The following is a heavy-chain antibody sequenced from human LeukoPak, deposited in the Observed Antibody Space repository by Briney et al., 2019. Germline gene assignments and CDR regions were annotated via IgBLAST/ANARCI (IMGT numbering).Heavy chain of an antibody. Sequence: GGSLRLSCAASGFTFDDYAMHWVRQAPGKGLEWVSGISWNSGSIGYADSVKGRFTISRDNAKNSLYLQMNSLRAEDTALYYCAKDGGDDYSKFDYWGQGTLVTVSS. D-gene: IGHD4-11*01. CDR1: GFTFDDYA. V-gene: IGHV3-9*01. J-gene: IGHJ4*02. CDR3: AKDGGDDYSKFDY. CDR2: ISWNSGSI.